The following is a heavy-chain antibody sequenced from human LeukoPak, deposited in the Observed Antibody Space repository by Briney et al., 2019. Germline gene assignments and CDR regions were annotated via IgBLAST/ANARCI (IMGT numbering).Heavy chain of an antibody. V-gene: IGHV4-4*07. CDR2: IYMSGST. CDR1: GGSISSYY. Sequence: SETLSLTCTVSGGSISSYYWSWIRQPPGKGLEWIGRIYMSGSTNYNPSLKSRVTMSVDTSKSQFSLRLSSVTAADTAVYYCARDKEWYANWGFDPWGQGTLVTVSS. J-gene: IGHJ5*02. CDR3: ARDKEWYANWGFDP. D-gene: IGHD3-3*01.